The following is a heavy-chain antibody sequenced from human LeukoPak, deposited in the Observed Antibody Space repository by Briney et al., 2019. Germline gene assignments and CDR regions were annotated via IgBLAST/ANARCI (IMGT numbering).Heavy chain of an antibody. D-gene: IGHD3-10*01. CDR1: GFTFSSYS. Sequence: PGGSLRLSCAASGFTFSSYSMNWVRQAPGKGLEWVSSISSSSSYIHYADSVKGRFTISRDNAKNSLYLQMNSLRAEDTAVYYCARDDVRGDFYYYYYGMDVWGQGTTVTVSS. J-gene: IGHJ6*02. V-gene: IGHV3-21*01. CDR2: ISSSSSYI. CDR3: ARDDVRGDFYYYYYGMDV.